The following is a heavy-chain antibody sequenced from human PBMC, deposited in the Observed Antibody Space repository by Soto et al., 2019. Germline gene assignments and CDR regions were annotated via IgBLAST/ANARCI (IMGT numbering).Heavy chain of an antibody. CDR1: GFTVSSNF. Sequence: EVQLVESGGGLIQPGGSLRLSCAASGFTVSSNFMNWVRQAPGKGLEWVSVIYSGGSTYYAESVKGRFTISRDKSKNTLYLQMHRVGAEDTAVYFCAREGYGMDVWGQGTTVTGSS. J-gene: IGHJ6*02. CDR2: IYSGGST. V-gene: IGHV3-53*01. CDR3: AREGYGMDV.